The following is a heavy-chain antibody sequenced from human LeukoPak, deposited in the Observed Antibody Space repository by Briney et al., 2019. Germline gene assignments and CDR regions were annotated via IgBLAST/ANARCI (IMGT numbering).Heavy chain of an antibody. CDR1: GGSISSYY. J-gene: IGHJ3*02. CDR2: IYYSGSA. CDR3: ARDRRNSDAFDI. D-gene: IGHD1-1*01. Sequence: SETLSLTCAVSGGSISSYYWSWIRQPPGKGLEWIGHIYYSGSANYNPSLKSRVTISVDTSKTQFSLRLSSVTAADTALYYCARDRRNSDAFDIWGQGTMVTVSS. V-gene: IGHV4-59*01.